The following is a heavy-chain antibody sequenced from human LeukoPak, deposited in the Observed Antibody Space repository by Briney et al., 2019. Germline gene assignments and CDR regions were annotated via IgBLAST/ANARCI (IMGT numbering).Heavy chain of an antibody. CDR1: GGSISSGSYY. CDR2: IYTSGST. J-gene: IGHJ6*03. V-gene: IGHV4-61*02. CDR3: ASSYCSSTSCYYSDYYYYMDV. D-gene: IGHD2-2*01. Sequence: PSETLSLTCTVSGGSISSGSYYWSWIRQPAGKGLEWIGRIYTSGSTNYNPSLKSRVTISVDTSKNQFSLKLSSVTAADTAVYYCASSYCSSTSCYYSDYYYYMDVWGKGTTVTVSS.